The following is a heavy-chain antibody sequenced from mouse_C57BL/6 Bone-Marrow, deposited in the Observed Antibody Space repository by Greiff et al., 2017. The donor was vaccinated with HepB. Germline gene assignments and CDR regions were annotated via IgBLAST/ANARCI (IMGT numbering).Heavy chain of an antibody. CDR1: GYTFTSYW. Sequence: VQLQQPGAELVRPGTSVKLSCKASGYTFTSYWMHWVKQRPGQGLEWIGVIDPSDSYTNYNQKFKGKATLTVDTSSSTAYMQLSSLTSEDSAVYYCARNMNYYGRSPLDVWGTGTTVTVSS. CDR3: ARNMNYYGRSPLDV. J-gene: IGHJ1*03. D-gene: IGHD1-1*01. CDR2: IDPSDSYT. V-gene: IGHV1-59*01.